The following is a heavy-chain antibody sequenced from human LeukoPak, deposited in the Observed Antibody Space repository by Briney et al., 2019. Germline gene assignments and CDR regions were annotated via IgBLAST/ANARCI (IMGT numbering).Heavy chain of an antibody. CDR3: AKRRSINCYNAFDF. D-gene: IGHD2-2*02. CDR1: GFTFSSHA. J-gene: IGHJ3*01. V-gene: IGHV3-23*01. Sequence: GGSLRLSCVASGFTFSSHAMGWVRQAPGKGLEWVSAISAGGGSTYYADSVKGRFTISRDNSKNTVYLQMNSLRAEDTAVYYCAKRRSINCYNAFDFWGQGTMVTVSS. CDR2: ISAGGGST.